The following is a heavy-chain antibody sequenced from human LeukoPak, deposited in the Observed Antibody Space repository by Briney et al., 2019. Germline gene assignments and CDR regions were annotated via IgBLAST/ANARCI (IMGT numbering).Heavy chain of an antibody. J-gene: IGHJ3*02. D-gene: IGHD6-19*01. CDR2: IATDGTI. Sequence: PGGSLRLSCAASGFTFTDYNLNWVRQAPGKGLEWVSFIATDGTIYYADSVKGRFTISRDNSKNTLYLQMNSLRAEDTAVYYCAKSPYSSGWYGLAFDIWGQGTMVTVSS. CDR3: AKSPYSSGWYGLAFDI. CDR1: GFTFTDYN. V-gene: IGHV3-69-1*01.